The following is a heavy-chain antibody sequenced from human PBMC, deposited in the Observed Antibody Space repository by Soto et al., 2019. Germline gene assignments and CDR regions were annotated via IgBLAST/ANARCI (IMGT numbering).Heavy chain of an antibody. CDR2: IYYSGST. V-gene: IGHV4-31*03. Sequence: QVQLQESGPGLVKPSQTLSLTCTVSGGSISIGGYYWNWIRQHPGKGLEWIGYIYYSGSTYYNPSLESRVTISVDTSQNQFPLKLSSVTAAETAVYYCARSVFPWGQGTLVTVSS. CDR1: GGSISIGGYY. J-gene: IGHJ5*02. CDR3: ARSVFP.